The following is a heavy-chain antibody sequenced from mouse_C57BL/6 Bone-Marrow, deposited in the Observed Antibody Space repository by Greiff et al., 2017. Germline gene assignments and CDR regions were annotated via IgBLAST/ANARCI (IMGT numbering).Heavy chain of an antibody. Sequence: VQLQQSGPELVKPGASVKISCKASGYTFTDYYMNWVQQSHGKSLEWIGDINPNNGGTSYNQKFKGKATLTVDKSSSTAYMELRSLTSEDSAVYYCARSFCFDYWGQGTTLTVSS. CDR2: INPNNGGT. V-gene: IGHV1-26*01. J-gene: IGHJ2*01. CDR3: ARSFCFDY. CDR1: GYTFTDYY.